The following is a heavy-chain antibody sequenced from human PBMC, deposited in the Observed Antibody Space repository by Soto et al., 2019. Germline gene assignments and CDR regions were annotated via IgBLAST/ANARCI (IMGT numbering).Heavy chain of an antibody. CDR3: ATECMYAVVVGSIRDHYYGMDV. CDR2: ITVTDGRR. D-gene: IGHD2-15*01. V-gene: IGHV3-23*01. J-gene: IGHJ6*02. Sequence: EGQLLESGGGLVRPGGSLTLSCAGSGFTFSRYAMTWVRQAPGKGLEWVSSITVTDGRRKYADSVKGRFTISTDTHKNIVYLQMNSLRAEDTALYYCATECMYAVVVGSIRDHYYGMDVWCQGTSVIVS. CDR1: GFTFSRYA.